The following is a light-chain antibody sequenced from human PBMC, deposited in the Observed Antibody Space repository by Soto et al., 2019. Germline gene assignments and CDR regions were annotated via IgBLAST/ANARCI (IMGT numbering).Light chain of an antibody. J-gene: IGKJ4*01. CDR1: QSVSSN. CDR2: GAS. CDR3: QQYNNWPPVT. Sequence: EIVMTQSPATLSVSPGERATLSCRASQSVSSNLAWYQQKPGQAPRLLIYGASTRATGIPTRFSVSGSGTEFTLTISSLQSEDFAVYYCQQYNNWPPVTFGGGTKVEIK. V-gene: IGKV3-15*01.